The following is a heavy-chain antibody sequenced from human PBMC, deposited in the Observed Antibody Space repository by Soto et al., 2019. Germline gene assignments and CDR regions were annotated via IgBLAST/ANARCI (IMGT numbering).Heavy chain of an antibody. CDR2: IIPILGIA. D-gene: IGHD2-21*02. V-gene: IGHV1-69*08. Sequence: QVQLVQSGAEVKKPGSSVKVSCKASGGTFSSYTISCVRQAPGQGLEWMGRIIPILGIANYAQKFQGRVTITADKSTSTAYMELSSLRSEDTAVYYCARDGCGGDCYSAWGQGTLVTVSS. J-gene: IGHJ4*02. CDR1: GGTFSSYT. CDR3: ARDGCGGDCYSA.